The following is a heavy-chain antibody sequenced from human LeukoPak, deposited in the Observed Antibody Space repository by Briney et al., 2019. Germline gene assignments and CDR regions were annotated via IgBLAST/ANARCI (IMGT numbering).Heavy chain of an antibody. CDR3: ARHENWGWASYYYYYGMDV. D-gene: IGHD7-27*01. V-gene: IGHV4-59*08. J-gene: IGHJ6*02. CDR2: IYYSGST. CDR1: GGSISSYY. Sequence: SETLSLTCTVSGGSISSYYWSWIRQPPGKGLEWIGYIYYSGSTNYNPSLKSRVTISVDTSKNQFSLKLSSVTAADTAVYYCARHENWGWASYYYYYGMDVWGQGTTVTVSS.